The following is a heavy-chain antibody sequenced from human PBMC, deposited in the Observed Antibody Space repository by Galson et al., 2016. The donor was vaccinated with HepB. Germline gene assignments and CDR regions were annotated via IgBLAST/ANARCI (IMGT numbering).Heavy chain of an antibody. Sequence: SLRLSCATSGFTFSTSWMSWVRQAPGKGLEWVANIKQDGSEKKYVDSVKGRFTISRDNSKHTLFLRMNSLRAEDTAVYYCARDGGVKSGGDYWGQGTLVTVSS. CDR3: ARDGGVKSGGDY. CDR1: GFTFSTSW. J-gene: IGHJ4*02. CDR2: IKQDGSEK. V-gene: IGHV3-7*03. D-gene: IGHD2-8*02.